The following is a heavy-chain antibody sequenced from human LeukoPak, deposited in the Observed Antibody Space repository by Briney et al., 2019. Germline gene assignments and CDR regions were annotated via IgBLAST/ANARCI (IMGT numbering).Heavy chain of an antibody. D-gene: IGHD5-24*01. CDR2: IYYSGST. Sequence: SETLSLTCTVSGGSISSGGYYWSWIRQHPGKGLEWIGYIYYSGSTYYNPSLKSRVTISVDTSKNQFSLKLSSVTAADTAVYYCARLKMATMGGYYFDYWGQGTLVTVSS. V-gene: IGHV4-31*03. CDR3: ARLKMATMGGYYFDY. CDR1: GGSISSGGYY. J-gene: IGHJ4*02.